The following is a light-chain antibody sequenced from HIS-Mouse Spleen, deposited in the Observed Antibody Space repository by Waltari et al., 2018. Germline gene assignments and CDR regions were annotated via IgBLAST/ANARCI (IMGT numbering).Light chain of an antibody. CDR2: EVR. Sequence: QSALTQPASVSGSPGQSITISCTGTSSDVGSYNLVSWYQQHPGKAPKCMIYEVRKRPSGVSNRFSGSKSGNTASLTISGLQAEDEADYYCCSYAGSSTWVFGGGTKLTVL. V-gene: IGLV2-23*02. CDR3: CSYAGSSTWV. J-gene: IGLJ3*02. CDR1: SSDVGSYNL.